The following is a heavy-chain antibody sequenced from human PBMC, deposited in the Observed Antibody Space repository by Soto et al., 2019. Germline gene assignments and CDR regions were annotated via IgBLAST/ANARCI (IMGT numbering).Heavy chain of an antibody. Sequence: SETLSLTCTVSGDSSSSSYWSWIRQSPGKGLEWIGYIYYSGSTNYNPSLKSRVTISVDTSKNQFSLKLSSVTAADTAVYYCAREYSSSSGSLGNCFDPWGQGTLVTVSS. J-gene: IGHJ5*02. V-gene: IGHV4-59*01. D-gene: IGHD6-6*01. CDR3: AREYSSSSGSLGNCFDP. CDR1: GDSSSSSY. CDR2: IYYSGST.